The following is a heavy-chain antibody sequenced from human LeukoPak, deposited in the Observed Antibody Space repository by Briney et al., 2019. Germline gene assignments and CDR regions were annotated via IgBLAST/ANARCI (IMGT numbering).Heavy chain of an antibody. CDR2: ISGSGGST. Sequence: GGSLRLSCAASGFTFSSYAMSWVRQAPGKGLEWVSAISGSGGSTYYADSVKGRFTISRDNSKNTLYLQMNSLRAEDTAAYYCASRIVGATYGYWGQGTLVTVSS. V-gene: IGHV3-23*01. CDR1: GFTFSSYA. D-gene: IGHD1-26*01. J-gene: IGHJ4*02. CDR3: ASRIVGATYGY.